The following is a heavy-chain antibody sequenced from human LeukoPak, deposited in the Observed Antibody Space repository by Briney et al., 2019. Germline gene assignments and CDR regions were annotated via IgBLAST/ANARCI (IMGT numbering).Heavy chain of an antibody. CDR2: IRYDGSNK. Sequence: GGSLRLSCAASGFTFSSYGMHWVRQAPGKGLEWVAFIRYDGSNKYYADSVKGRFTISRDNSKNTLYLQMNSLRAEDTAVYYCAKDRPWGGIAAAGPLYWGQGTLVTVSS. J-gene: IGHJ4*02. D-gene: IGHD6-13*01. CDR3: AKDRPWGGIAAAGPLY. V-gene: IGHV3-30*02. CDR1: GFTFSSYG.